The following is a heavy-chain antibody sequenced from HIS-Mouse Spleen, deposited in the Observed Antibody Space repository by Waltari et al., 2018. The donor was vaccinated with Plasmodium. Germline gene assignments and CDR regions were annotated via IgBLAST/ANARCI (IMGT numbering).Heavy chain of an antibody. CDR3: VRQLAYYDFWSGYSRGYYFDY. J-gene: IGHJ4*02. Sequence: QLQLQESGPGLVKPSETLSLTCTLSGCSISSSSYSWGWLRQPPGKGLEWIGSIYYSGSTYYNPSLKSRVTISVDTSKNQFSLKLSSVTAADTAVYYCVRQLAYYDFWSGYSRGYYFDYWGQGTLVTVSS. V-gene: IGHV4-39*01. CDR2: IYYSGST. D-gene: IGHD3-3*01. CDR1: GCSISSSSYS.